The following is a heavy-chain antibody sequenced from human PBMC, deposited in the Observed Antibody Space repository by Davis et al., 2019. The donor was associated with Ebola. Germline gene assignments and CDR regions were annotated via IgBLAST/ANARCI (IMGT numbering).Heavy chain of an antibody. Sequence: GGSLRLSCVASGFTFSSYSMNWVRQAPGKGLEWVSSISSSSSYIYYADSVKGRFTISRDNAKNSLYLQMNSLRAEDTAVYYCARDRGYGSYNWFDPWGQGTLVTVSS. V-gene: IGHV3-21*01. J-gene: IGHJ5*02. CDR1: GFTFSSYS. CDR3: ARDRGYGSYNWFDP. CDR2: ISSSSSYI. D-gene: IGHD1-26*01.